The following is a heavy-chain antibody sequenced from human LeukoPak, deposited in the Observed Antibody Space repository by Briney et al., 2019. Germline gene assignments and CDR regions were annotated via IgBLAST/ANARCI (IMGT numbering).Heavy chain of an antibody. CDR3: ARGPGIAVAPLQH. D-gene: IGHD6-19*01. CDR2: ISSSGSGNI. V-gene: IGHV3-21*01. CDR1: GFTFSSYS. Sequence: GGSLRLSCAASGFTFSSYSMIWVRQAPEKGLEWVSCISSSGSGNIYYSDAVKGRFTLSRNSAKNSLYLQMNSLRVEDTAFYYCARGPGIAVAPLQHWGQGTLVSVSS. J-gene: IGHJ1*01.